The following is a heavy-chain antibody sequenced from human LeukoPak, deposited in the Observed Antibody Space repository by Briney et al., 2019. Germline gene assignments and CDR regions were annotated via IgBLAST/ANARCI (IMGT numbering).Heavy chain of an antibody. D-gene: IGHD2-15*01. Sequence: PGGSLRLSCVASGFPFSSYWMTWVRQAPGKGLEWVSALSGSGGSAYYADSVKGRFTISRDNSKNTLYLQVNSVRAEDTAVYYCARDTSGYYDYWGQGALVTVSS. CDR3: ARDTSGYYDY. V-gene: IGHV3-23*01. J-gene: IGHJ4*02. CDR1: GFPFSSYW. CDR2: LSGSGGSA.